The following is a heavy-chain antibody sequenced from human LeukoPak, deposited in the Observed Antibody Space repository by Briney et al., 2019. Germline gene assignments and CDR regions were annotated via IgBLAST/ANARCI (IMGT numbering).Heavy chain of an antibody. J-gene: IGHJ4*02. CDR1: GVSISSSNSY. Sequence: PSETLSLTCTVSGVSISSSNSYWGWIRQPPGKGLEWIGSIYYTGNTYYNASLKSRVTISVDTSKNQFSLKLSSVTAADTAVYYCARDSGYVTDDYWGQGTLVTVSS. V-gene: IGHV4-39*07. D-gene: IGHD5-12*01. CDR3: ARDSGYVTDDY. CDR2: IYYTGNT.